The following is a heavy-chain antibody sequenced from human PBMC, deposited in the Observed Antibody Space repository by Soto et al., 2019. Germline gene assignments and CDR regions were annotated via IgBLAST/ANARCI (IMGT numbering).Heavy chain of an antibody. CDR3: ARDSYCSSSSCQTYFDY. CDR1: GFTFSSHG. J-gene: IGHJ4*01. D-gene: IGHD2-2*01. Sequence: PGGSLRLSCAASGFTFSSHGMHWVRQAPGKGLEWVAVIWYDGSEQYSGDSVTGRFTISRDSSKNTLYLQMNSLRAEDTAVYYCARDSYCSSSSCQTYFDYWGRGTLVTVSS. V-gene: IGHV3-33*01. CDR2: IWYDGSEQ.